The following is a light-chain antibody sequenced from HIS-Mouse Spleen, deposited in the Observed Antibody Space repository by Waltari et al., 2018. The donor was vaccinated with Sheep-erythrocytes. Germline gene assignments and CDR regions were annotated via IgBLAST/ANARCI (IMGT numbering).Light chain of an antibody. Sequence: QSALTQPASVSGSPGQSITISCTGTSSDVGSYNLVSWYQQHPGKAPKRMIYEGSKRPSGVSNRVSGSKSGNTAYLTISGLQAEDEADYYGCSYAGSSTYVVFGGGTKLTVL. CDR3: CSYAGSSTYVV. V-gene: IGLV2-23*01. J-gene: IGLJ2*01. CDR1: SSDVGSYNL. CDR2: EGS.